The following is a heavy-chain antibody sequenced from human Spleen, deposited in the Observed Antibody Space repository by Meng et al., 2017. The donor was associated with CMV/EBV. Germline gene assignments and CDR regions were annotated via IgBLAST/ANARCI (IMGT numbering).Heavy chain of an antibody. Sequence: ASVKVSCKASGYRFTDHYFHWVRQAPGQGLEWMGWIYPNSGGTHYAQKFQGRLTVTRDTSISTGYMELSSLGSDDTAVYYCARDNDWGPDYWGQGTQVTVSS. CDR3: ARDNDWGPDY. CDR1: GYRFTDHY. CDR2: IYPNSGGT. D-gene: IGHD7-27*01. V-gene: IGHV1-2*02. J-gene: IGHJ4*02.